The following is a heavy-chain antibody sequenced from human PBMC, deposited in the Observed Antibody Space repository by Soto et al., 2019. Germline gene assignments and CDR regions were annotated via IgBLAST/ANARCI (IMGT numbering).Heavy chain of an antibody. Sequence: GGPRLSCAASGFTFSSYWMSWVRQAPGKGLEWVANIKQDGSEKYYVDSVKGRFTISRDNAKNSLYLQMNSLRAEDTAVYYCARDRGMDAFDIWGQGTMVTVSS. CDR3: ARDRGMDAFDI. J-gene: IGHJ3*02. CDR1: GFTFSSYW. V-gene: IGHV3-7*05. CDR2: IKQDGSEK.